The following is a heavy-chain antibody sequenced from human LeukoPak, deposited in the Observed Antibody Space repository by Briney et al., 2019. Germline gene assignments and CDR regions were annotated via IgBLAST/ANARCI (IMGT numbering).Heavy chain of an antibody. Sequence: GGSLRLSCAASGFTFNTYAMTWVRQAPGKGLEWVSSINAYGGSTYYVDSVKGRFTISRDNSKNTLYLQMHSLRVEDTAVYYCARILSGFGSDYWGQGTLVTVPS. CDR1: GFTFNTYA. V-gene: IGHV3-23*01. CDR2: INAYGGST. J-gene: IGHJ4*02. D-gene: IGHD2/OR15-2a*01. CDR3: ARILSGFGSDY.